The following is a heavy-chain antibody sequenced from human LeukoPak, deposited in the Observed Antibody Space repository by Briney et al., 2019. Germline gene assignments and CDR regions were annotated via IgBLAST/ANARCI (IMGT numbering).Heavy chain of an antibody. D-gene: IGHD2-8*01. Sequence: GGSLRLSCTASGFTLTNNWMPWVRHVPGKGLEWVSRVNTYGTNTNYADSVKGRFTIFRDNSKNTLYLQMNSLRAEDTAVYYCAKRDCTNGVCEYFGYWGQGTLVTVSS. CDR2: VNTYGTNT. CDR1: GFTLTNNW. J-gene: IGHJ4*02. V-gene: IGHV3-74*01. CDR3: AKRDCTNGVCEYFGY.